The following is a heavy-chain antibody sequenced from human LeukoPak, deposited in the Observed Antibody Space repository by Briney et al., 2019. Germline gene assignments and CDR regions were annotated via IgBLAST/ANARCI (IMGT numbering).Heavy chain of an antibody. J-gene: IGHJ6*02. CDR2: ISAYNGNT. CDR3: AREEIYNWNYVSYYYYGMDV. D-gene: IGHD1-7*01. V-gene: IGHV1-18*01. Sequence: ASVKVSCKASGYTFTSYGISWVRQAPGQGLGWMGWISAYNGNTNYAQKLQGRVTMTTDTSTSTAYMELRSLRSDDTAVYYCAREEIYNWNYVSYYYYGMDVWGQGTTVTVSS. CDR1: GYTFTSYG.